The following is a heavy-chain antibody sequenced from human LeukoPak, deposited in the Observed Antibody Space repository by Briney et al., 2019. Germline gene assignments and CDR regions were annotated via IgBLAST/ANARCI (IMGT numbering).Heavy chain of an antibody. CDR2: ISYDGSNK. D-gene: IGHD5-24*01. Sequence: PGRSLRLSCAAAGFTFSSYAMHWVRQAPGKGLEWVAVISYDGSNKYYADSVKGRFTISRDNSKNTLYLQMNSLRAEDTAVYYCARDLRRDGYNPDYWGQGTLVTVSS. V-gene: IGHV3-30-3*01. CDR3: ARDLRRDGYNPDY. J-gene: IGHJ4*02. CDR1: GFTFSSYA.